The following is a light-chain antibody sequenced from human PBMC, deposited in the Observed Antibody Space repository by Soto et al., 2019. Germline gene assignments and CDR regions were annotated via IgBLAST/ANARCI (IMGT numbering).Light chain of an antibody. Sequence: DIQMTQSPSSLSASVGDRVTITFQASQDIRTHLNWFQQKPGKAPKLLIYGASYLEIGVPSRFSGGGSGTDFTLSTSSLQPEDSATYYCQQYEILSIFGGGTKVDIK. CDR1: QDIRTH. J-gene: IGKJ4*01. V-gene: IGKV1-33*01. CDR3: QQYEILSI. CDR2: GAS.